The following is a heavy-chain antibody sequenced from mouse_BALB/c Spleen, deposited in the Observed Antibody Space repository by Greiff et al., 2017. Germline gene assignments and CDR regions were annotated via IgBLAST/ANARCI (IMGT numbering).Heavy chain of an antibody. V-gene: IGHV1S34*01. CDR2: ISCYNGAT. CDR3: ARSGNYGEYYAMDY. J-gene: IGHJ4*01. D-gene: IGHD2-1*01. Sequence: LVKTGASVKISCKASGYSFTGYYMHWVKQSHGKCLEWIGYISCYNGATSYNQKFKGKATFTVDTSSSTAYMQINSLTSEDSAVYYCARSGNYGEYYAMDYWGQGTSVTVSS. CDR1: GYSFTGYY.